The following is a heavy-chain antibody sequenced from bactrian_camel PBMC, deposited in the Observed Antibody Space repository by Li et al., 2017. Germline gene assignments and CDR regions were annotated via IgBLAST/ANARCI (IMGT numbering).Heavy chain of an antibody. CDR1: GYPNSRNY. V-gene: IGHV3S1*01. CDR3: AKDRTVVAGTNVWAYNY. Sequence: VQLVESGGGSVQAGGFVRLSCQVSGYPNSRNYMGWFRQVSGKERERVAAISPGGSRTYYADSVKDRFTISRDNAKNTLYLQLNSLKIEDTAMYYCAKDRTVVAGTNVWAYNYWGQGTQVTVS. CDR2: ISPGGSRT. J-gene: IGHJ4*01. D-gene: IGHD6*01.